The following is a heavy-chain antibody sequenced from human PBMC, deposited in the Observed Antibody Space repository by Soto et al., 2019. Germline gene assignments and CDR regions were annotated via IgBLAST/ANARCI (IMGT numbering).Heavy chain of an antibody. J-gene: IGHJ6*02. V-gene: IGHV3-11*01. D-gene: IGHD3-9*01. CDR2: ISSGGSSK. Sequence: PGGSLRLSCAASAFTFSDYYMSWIRQAPGKGLEWVSYISSGGSSKYYADSVKGRFTISRDSAKNSLYLQMDGLRAEDTAVFYCARDFEDSTPWLYGMDVWAQGPRVPVSS. CDR1: AFTFSDYY. CDR3: ARDFEDSTPWLYGMDV.